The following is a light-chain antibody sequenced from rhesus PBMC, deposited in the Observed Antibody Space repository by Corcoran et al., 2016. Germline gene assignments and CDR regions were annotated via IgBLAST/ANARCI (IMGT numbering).Light chain of an antibody. CDR2: AAS. Sequence: DIQMTQSPSALSASVGDRVTISCRASQNIYSNLAWYQQKPGNAPKLRFYAASSLQTGIPSRFSGSGAGTDFTLNISSRQPEDSAAYYCQHYYDKPFTFGPGTKRDIK. V-gene: IGKV1S8*01. CDR1: QNIYSN. CDR3: QHYYDKPFT. J-gene: IGKJ3*01.